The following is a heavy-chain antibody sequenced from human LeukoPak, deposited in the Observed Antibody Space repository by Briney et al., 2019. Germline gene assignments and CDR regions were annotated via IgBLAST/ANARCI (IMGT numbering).Heavy chain of an antibody. CDR2: INPNSGGT. Sequence: ASVKVSCKASGYTFIGYYVHWVRQAPGQGLEWMGWINPNSGGTNYAQKFQGRVTMTRDTSISTAYMELSRLRSDDTAVYYCARVEDYDILTGFDYWGQGTLVTVSS. D-gene: IGHD3-9*01. V-gene: IGHV1-2*02. CDR1: GYTFIGYY. J-gene: IGHJ4*02. CDR3: ARVEDYDILTGFDY.